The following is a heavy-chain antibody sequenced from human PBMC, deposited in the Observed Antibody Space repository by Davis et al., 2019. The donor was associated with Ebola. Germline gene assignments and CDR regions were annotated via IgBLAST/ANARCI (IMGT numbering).Heavy chain of an antibody. J-gene: IGHJ4*02. Sequence: GESLKISCAASGFTFSSYWMSWVRQAPGKGLEWVAVISYDGSNKYYADSVKGRFTISRDNSKNTLYLQMNSLRAEDTAVYYCARDSVYDSSGYFDYWGQGTLVTVSS. CDR3: ARDSVYDSSGYFDY. V-gene: IGHV3-30-3*01. CDR1: GFTFSSYW. D-gene: IGHD3-22*01. CDR2: ISYDGSNK.